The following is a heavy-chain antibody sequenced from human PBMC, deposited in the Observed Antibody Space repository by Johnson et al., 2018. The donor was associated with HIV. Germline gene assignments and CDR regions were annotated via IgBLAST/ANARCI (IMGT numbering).Heavy chain of an antibody. CDR2: ISYDGSNK. J-gene: IGHJ3*02. Sequence: QVQLVESGGGVVQPGRSLRLSCAASGFTFSSYAMHWVRQAPGKGLEWVAVISYDGSNKYSADSVKGRFTISRDNSMHTMYLQMNSLRAEDTAVYYCAGQVRAFDIWGQGTMVTVSS. V-gene: IGHV3-30*04. D-gene: IGHD6-19*01. CDR1: GFTFSSYA. CDR3: AGQVRAFDI.